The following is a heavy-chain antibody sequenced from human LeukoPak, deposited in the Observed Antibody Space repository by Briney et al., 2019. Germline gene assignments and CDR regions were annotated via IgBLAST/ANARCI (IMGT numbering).Heavy chain of an antibody. J-gene: IGHJ3*02. CDR3: ARDSLLRLSEDAFDI. CDR1: GFTFSSYW. D-gene: IGHD2-15*01. Sequence: PGGSLRLSCAASGFTFSSYWMSWVRQAPGRGLEWVANIKQDGSEKYYVDSVKGRFTISRDNAKNSLYLQMNSLRAEDTAVYYCARDSLLRLSEDAFDIWGQGTMVTVSS. V-gene: IGHV3-7*01. CDR2: IKQDGSEK.